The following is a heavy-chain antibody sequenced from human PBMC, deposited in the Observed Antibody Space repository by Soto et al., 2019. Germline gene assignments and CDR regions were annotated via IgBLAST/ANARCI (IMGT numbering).Heavy chain of an antibody. CDR3: ARLSSDKYSGYEIDY. D-gene: IGHD5-12*01. Sequence: ASLKVSCKASGYTFTSYGISWVRQAPGQGLEWMGWISAYNGNTNYAQKLQGRVTMTTDTSTSTAYMELRSLRSDDTAVYYCARLSSDKYSGYEIDYWGQGTLVTVSS. J-gene: IGHJ4*02. V-gene: IGHV1-18*01. CDR1: GYTFTSYG. CDR2: ISAYNGNT.